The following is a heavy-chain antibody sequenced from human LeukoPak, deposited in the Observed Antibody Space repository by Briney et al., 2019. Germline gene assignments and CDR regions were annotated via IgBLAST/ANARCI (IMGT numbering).Heavy chain of an antibody. CDR3: ARETVAARPGYDY. CDR2: INPNSGGT. J-gene: IGHJ4*02. D-gene: IGHD6-6*01. Sequence: ASVKVSCKASGYTFTGYYMHWVRQAPGQGLEWMGWINPNSGGTNYAQKFQGRVTMTRDTSISTAYMELSRLRSDDTAVYYCARETVAARPGYDYWGQGTLVTVSS. CDR1: GYTFTGYY. V-gene: IGHV1-2*02.